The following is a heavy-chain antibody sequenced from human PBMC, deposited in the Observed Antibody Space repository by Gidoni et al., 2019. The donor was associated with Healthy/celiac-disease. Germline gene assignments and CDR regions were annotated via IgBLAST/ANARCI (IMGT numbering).Heavy chain of an antibody. CDR1: VFTFSNAW. J-gene: IGHJ4*02. CDR2: IKSKTDGGTT. Sequence: EVQLVESGGGLVKPGGSLRLSCAASVFTFSNAWMNWVRQAPGKGLEWVGRIKSKTDGGTTDYAAPVKGRFTISRDDSKNTLYLQMNSLKTEDTAVYYCTTDSEYSYGFDYWGQGTLVTVSS. D-gene: IGHD5-18*01. V-gene: IGHV3-15*07. CDR3: TTDSEYSYGFDY.